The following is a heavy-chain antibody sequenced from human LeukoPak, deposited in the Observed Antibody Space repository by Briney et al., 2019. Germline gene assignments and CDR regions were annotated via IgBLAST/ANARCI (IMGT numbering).Heavy chain of an antibody. CDR3: ARLRVGSCSYNWFDP. Sequence: GESLKISCKGSGYSFTSYWIDWVRQMPGKGLEWMGIIYPGDSDTRYSPFFQGQVTISADKSISTAYLQWSSLKASDTAMYYCARLRVGSCSYNWFDPWGQGTLVTVSS. CDR1: GYSFTSYW. CDR2: IYPGDSDT. V-gene: IGHV5-51*01. D-gene: IGHD2-2*01. J-gene: IGHJ5*02.